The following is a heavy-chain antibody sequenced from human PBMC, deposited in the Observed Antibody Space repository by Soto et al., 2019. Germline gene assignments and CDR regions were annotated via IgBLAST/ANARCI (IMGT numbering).Heavy chain of an antibody. D-gene: IGHD6-13*01. Sequence: ASVKISCKASGYTFTGYYMHWVRQAPGQGLEWMGWINPNSGGTNYAQKFQGWVTMTRDTSISTAYMELSRLRSDDTAVYYCARDGYSSSTIDYYYYGMDVWGQGTTVTVSS. CDR3: ARDGYSSSTIDYYYYGMDV. V-gene: IGHV1-2*04. J-gene: IGHJ6*02. CDR1: GYTFTGYY. CDR2: INPNSGGT.